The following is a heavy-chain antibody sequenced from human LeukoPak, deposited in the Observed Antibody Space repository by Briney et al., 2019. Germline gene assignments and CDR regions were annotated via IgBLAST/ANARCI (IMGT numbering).Heavy chain of an antibody. CDR2: INHSGST. CDR1: GDSISSYY. V-gene: IGHV4-34*01. J-gene: IGHJ4*02. Sequence: PSETLSLTCTVSGDSISSYYWSWIRQPPGKGLEWIGEINHSGSTNYNPSLKSRVTISVDTSKNQFSLKLSSVTAADTAVYYCARGISGYPRGYFDYWGQGTLVTVSS. CDR3: ARGISGYPRGYFDY. D-gene: IGHD5-12*01.